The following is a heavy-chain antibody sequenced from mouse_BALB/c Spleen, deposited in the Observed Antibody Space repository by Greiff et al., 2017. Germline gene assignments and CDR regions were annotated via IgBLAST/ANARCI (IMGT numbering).Heavy chain of an antibody. CDR2: ISYSGST. CDR3: GITTATAWFAY. Sequence: EVQLQESGPGLVKPSQSLSLTCTVTGYSITSDYAWNWIRQFPGNKLEWMGYISYSGSTSYNPSLKSRISITRDTSKNQFFLQLNSVTTEDTATYYCGITTATAWFAYWGQGTLVTVSA. J-gene: IGHJ3*01. V-gene: IGHV3-2*02. D-gene: IGHD1-2*01. CDR1: GYSITSDYA.